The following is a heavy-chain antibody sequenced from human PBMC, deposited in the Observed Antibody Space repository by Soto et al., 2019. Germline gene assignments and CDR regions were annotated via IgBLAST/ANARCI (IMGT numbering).Heavy chain of an antibody. CDR1: GGTFSSYS. Sequence: ASVKLSCKASGGTFSSYSISWVRQAPGQGLEWMGGIIPIFGTANYAQKFQCRVTITADESTSTAYMELSSLISEDPAVYYCARSSIAARRTDYYYYHGMDVWGQGTTVTV. CDR2: IIPIFGTA. CDR3: ARSSIAARRTDYYYYHGMDV. V-gene: IGHV1-69*13. J-gene: IGHJ6*02. D-gene: IGHD6-6*01.